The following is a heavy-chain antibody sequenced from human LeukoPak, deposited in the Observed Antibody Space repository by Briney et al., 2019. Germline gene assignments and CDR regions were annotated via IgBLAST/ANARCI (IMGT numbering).Heavy chain of an antibody. D-gene: IGHD3-22*01. Sequence: GESLKISCEGSGYSFPSYWIGWVRQMPGKGLEWMGIIYPGDSDTKYSPSFQGQVTISADRSISTAYLQWNSLQASDTPMYFCARLSGFYDSTAGYIDYWGQGILVTVSS. J-gene: IGHJ4*02. V-gene: IGHV5-51*01. CDR2: IYPGDSDT. CDR3: ARLSGFYDSTAGYIDY. CDR1: GYSFPSYW.